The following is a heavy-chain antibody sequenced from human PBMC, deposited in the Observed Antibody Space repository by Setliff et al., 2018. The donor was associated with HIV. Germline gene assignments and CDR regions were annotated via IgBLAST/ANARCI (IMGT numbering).Heavy chain of an antibody. V-gene: IGHV3-30*02. CDR2: IRYDGSEK. CDR3: VKGDNFWTGYSTYFEFDP. CDR1: GFIFGNFG. D-gene: IGHD3-3*01. J-gene: IGHJ5*02. Sequence: PGGSLRLSCAASGFIFGNFGLHWVRQAPGEGLEWVTFIRYDGSEKFYADSVRGRFTISRDNSKNKLYLQMNSLRIEDTAIYYCVKGDNFWTGYSTYFEFDPWGQGTLVTSPQ.